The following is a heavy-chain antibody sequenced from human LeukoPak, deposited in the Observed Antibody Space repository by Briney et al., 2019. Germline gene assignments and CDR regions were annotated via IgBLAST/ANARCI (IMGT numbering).Heavy chain of an antibody. CDR3: ALSGSGTLDY. CDR1: GFTFSSYA. CDR2: ISASGGST. D-gene: IGHD3-10*01. J-gene: IGHJ4*02. V-gene: IGHV3-23*01. Sequence: GGSLRLSCAASGFTFSSYAMSWVRQAPGKGLEWVSAISASGGSTYYADSVKGRFTISRDNSKNTLYLQMNSLRAEDTAVYYCALSGSGTLDYWGQGTLVTVSS.